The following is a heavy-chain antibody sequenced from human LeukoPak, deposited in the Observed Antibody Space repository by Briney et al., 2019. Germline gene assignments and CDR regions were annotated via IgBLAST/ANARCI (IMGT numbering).Heavy chain of an antibody. D-gene: IGHD7-27*01. V-gene: IGHV2-70*11. J-gene: IGHJ4*02. Sequence: SGPTLVNPTQTLTLTCTFSGFSLSTSGMCGSWIRQPPGKALERLARIDWDDDKYYSTSLKTRLTISKDTSNNQVVLTMTNMDPVDTATYYCARIDSKLGMVSPWGQGTLVTVSS. CDR1: GFSLSTSGMC. CDR2: IDWDDDK. CDR3: ARIDSKLGMVSP.